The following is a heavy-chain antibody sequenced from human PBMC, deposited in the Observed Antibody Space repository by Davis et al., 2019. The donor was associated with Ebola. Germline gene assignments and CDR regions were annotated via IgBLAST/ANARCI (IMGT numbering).Heavy chain of an antibody. D-gene: IGHD5/OR15-5a*01. V-gene: IGHV3-9*01. J-gene: IGHJ4*02. CDR2: ISWDSGTV. Sequence: SLKISCIASGFKFDDHAMNWVRQSPGRGLEWVSGISWDSGTVLYAESVEGRFTISRDNAGNSLYLQMDSLRLEDTAFYYCVRDARLASNWGQGALVTVSS. CDR1: GFKFDDHA. CDR3: VRDARLASN.